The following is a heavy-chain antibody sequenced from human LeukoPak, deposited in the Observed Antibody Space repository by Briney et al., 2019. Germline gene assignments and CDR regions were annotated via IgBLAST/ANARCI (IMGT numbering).Heavy chain of an antibody. CDR2: IIPILGIA. CDR3: ARGWNYNWFDP. Sequence: GASVKVSCKASGGTFSSYAISWVRQAPGQGLEWMGRIIPILGIANYAQKFQGRVTITADKSTSTAYMELRSLRSDDTAVYYCARGWNYNWFDPWGQGTLVTVSS. D-gene: IGHD1-7*01. CDR1: GGTFSSYA. J-gene: IGHJ5*02. V-gene: IGHV1-69*04.